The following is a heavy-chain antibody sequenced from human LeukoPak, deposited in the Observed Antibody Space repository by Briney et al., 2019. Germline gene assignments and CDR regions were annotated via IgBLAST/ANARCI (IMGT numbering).Heavy chain of an antibody. CDR2: ISYDGSNN. CDR3: AREMGGVWYDSSGYYDY. V-gene: IGHV3-30*03. J-gene: IGHJ4*02. Sequence: GGSLRLSCAASGFTFSSYGMHWVRQAPGKGLEWVAVISYDGSNNYYADSVKGRFTISRDNSKNTLYLQMNSLRAEDTAVYYCAREMGGVWYDSSGYYDYWGQGTLVTVSS. CDR1: GFTFSSYG. D-gene: IGHD3-22*01.